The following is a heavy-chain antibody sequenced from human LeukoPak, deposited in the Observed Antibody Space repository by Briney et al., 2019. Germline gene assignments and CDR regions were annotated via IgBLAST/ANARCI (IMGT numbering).Heavy chain of an antibody. CDR2: IYHSGST. CDR1: GGSISSGGYY. CDR3: ARGIMVRGVIITTLDY. V-gene: IGHV4-30-2*01. D-gene: IGHD3-10*01. Sequence: SETLSLTCTVSGGSISSGGYYWSWIRQPPGKGLEWIGYIYHSGSTYYNPSLKSRVTISVDRSKNQSSLKLSSVTAADTAVYYCARGIMVRGVIITTLDYWGQGTLVTVSS. J-gene: IGHJ4*02.